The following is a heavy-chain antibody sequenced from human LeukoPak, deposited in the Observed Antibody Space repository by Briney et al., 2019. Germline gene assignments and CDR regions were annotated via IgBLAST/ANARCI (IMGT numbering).Heavy chain of an antibody. CDR3: ARQAVVKDWFDP. CDR1: GSLFTRYW. CDR2: IYPCSSDT. D-gene: IGHD5-18*01. Sequence: NPGGAPQISCKGSGSLFTRYWIGGVRQVPGKGGGGGGIIYPCSSDTRYSPSFQGQVTISADNSISTAYLQWSSLQASDTAMYYCARQAVVKDWFDPWGQGTLVTVSS. J-gene: IGHJ5*02. V-gene: IGHV5-51*01.